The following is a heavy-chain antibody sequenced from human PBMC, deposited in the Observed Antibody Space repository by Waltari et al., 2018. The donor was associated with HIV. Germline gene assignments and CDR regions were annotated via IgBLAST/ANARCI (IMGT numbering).Heavy chain of an antibody. Sequence: VQLMESGGGLFRTGGSLRLSCVASGFTFDTFSMNWVRQAPGKGLEWVSSISSGGGYIYYADSVKGRFTISRDNAKDSLFLQMDSLGVEDTAVYFCARSIPNTADSRYYGMDVWGQGTAVTVSS. CDR1: GFTFDTFS. V-gene: IGHV3-21*02. J-gene: IGHJ6*01. CDR2: ISSGGGYI. D-gene: IGHD3-22*01. CDR3: ARSIPNTADSRYYGMDV.